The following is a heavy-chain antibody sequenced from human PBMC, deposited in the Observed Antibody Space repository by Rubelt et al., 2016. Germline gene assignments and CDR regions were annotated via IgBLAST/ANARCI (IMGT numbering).Heavy chain of an antibody. J-gene: IGHJ4*03. D-gene: IGHD3-16*01. CDR2: IKCDSGVT. V-gene: IGHV1-2*02. CDR3: AREYYESGLGY. Sequence: WVRQAPGQGLEWMGWIKCDSGVTNYAQKFQGRVTMTRDTSISTIYMDRSSLRFDDTAVYDCAREYYESGLGYWGQGALVTVGS.